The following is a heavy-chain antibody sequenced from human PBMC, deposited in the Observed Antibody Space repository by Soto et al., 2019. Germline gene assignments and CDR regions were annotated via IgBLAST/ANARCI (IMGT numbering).Heavy chain of an antibody. CDR3: ARGNPPYWYFDL. Sequence: QVQLVESGGGVVQPGRSLRLSCAASGFTFSSYAMHWVRQAPGKGLEWVAVISYDGSNKYYADSVKGRFTISRDNSKNTLYLQMNSLRAEDTAVYYCARGNPPYWYFDLWGRGTLVTVSS. J-gene: IGHJ2*01. V-gene: IGHV3-30-3*01. D-gene: IGHD4-4*01. CDR2: ISYDGSNK. CDR1: GFTFSSYA.